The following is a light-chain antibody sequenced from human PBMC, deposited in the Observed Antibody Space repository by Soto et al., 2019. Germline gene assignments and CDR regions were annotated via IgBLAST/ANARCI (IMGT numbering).Light chain of an antibody. Sequence: QSVLTQPRSVSGSPGQSVTISCTGTSNDVGRFDYVSWYQQHPGKAPKVIIYDVNERPSGVPNRFSGSKSGNTASLTISGLQADDEADYYCCSYAGSSTHYVFGTGT. CDR1: SNDVGRFDY. CDR2: DVN. J-gene: IGLJ1*01. CDR3: CSYAGSSTHYV. V-gene: IGLV2-11*01.